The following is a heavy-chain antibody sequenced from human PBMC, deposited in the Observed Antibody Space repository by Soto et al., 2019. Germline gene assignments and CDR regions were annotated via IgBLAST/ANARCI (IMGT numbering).Heavy chain of an antibody. CDR2: ISGSGGST. CDR1: GFTFSSYA. V-gene: IGHV3-23*01. CDR3: AKVRIAVAGKGGNYFDY. J-gene: IGHJ4*02. Sequence: GGSLRLSCAASGFTFSSYAMSWFRQAPGKGLEWVSAISGSGGSTYYADSVKGRFTISRDNSKNTLYLQMNSLRAEDTAVYYCAKVRIAVAGKGGNYFDYWGQGTLVTVSS. D-gene: IGHD6-19*01.